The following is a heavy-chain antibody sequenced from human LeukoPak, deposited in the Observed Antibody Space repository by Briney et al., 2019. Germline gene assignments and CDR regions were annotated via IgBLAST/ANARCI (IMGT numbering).Heavy chain of an antibody. CDR2: ISGSGGST. V-gene: IGHV3-23*01. Sequence: GGSLRLSCAASGFTFSSYAMSWVRQAPGKGLEWVSAISGSGGSTYYADSVKGRFTISRDNSKNTLYLQMNSLRAEDTAVYYCAKWGVHCSSTSCDFDYWGQGTLVTVSS. J-gene: IGHJ4*02. CDR3: AKWGVHCSSTSCDFDY. D-gene: IGHD2-2*01. CDR1: GFTFSSYA.